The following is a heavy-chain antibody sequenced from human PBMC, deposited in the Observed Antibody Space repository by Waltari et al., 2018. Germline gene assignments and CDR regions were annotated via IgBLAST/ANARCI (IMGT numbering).Heavy chain of an antibody. CDR3: AREGVRTGDAFDI. CDR2: ISSSVITI. V-gene: IGHV3-48*03. J-gene: IGHJ3*02. D-gene: IGHD3-9*01. CDR1: TFTFRSYE. Sequence: EVQLVESGGGLVQPGGSLRLSCAASTFTFRSYEMNWVRQAPGMGLEWVSYISSSVITIYYADSVKGRFTISRDNAKNSLYLQVNSLRAEDTAVYYCAREGVRTGDAFDIWGQGTMVTVSS.